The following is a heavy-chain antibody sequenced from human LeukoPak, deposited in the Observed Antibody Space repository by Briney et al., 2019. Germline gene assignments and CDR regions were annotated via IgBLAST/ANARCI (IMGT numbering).Heavy chain of an antibody. V-gene: IGHV3-7*01. CDR2: IKQDGSEK. J-gene: IGHJ4*02. CDR3: ATFSSSWYAEDY. CDR1: GFTFSSYW. D-gene: IGHD6-13*01. Sequence: PGGSLRLSXAASGFTFSSYWMSWVRQAPGKGLEWVANIKQDGSEKYYVDSVKGRFTISRDNAKNSLYLQMNSLRAEDTAVYYCATFSSSWYAEDYWGQGTLVTVSS.